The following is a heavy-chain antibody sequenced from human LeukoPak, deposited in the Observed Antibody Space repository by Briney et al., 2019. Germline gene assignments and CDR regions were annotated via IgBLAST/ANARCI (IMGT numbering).Heavy chain of an antibody. V-gene: IGHV1-2*02. CDR3: ARAEAYYYGSGSYYWFDY. J-gene: IGHJ4*02. D-gene: IGHD3-10*01. CDR2: INPNSGGT. Sequence: GASVKVSCKASGYTFTGYYMHWVRQAPGQGLEWMGWINPNSGGTNYAQKFQGRVTMTRDTSISTAYMELSRLRSDDTAVYYCARAEAYYYGSGSYYWFDYWGQGTLVTVSX. CDR1: GYTFTGYY.